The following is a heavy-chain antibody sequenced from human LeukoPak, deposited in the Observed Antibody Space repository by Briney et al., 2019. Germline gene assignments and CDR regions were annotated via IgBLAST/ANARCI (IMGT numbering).Heavy chain of an antibody. CDR3: ATFATGEFKRLDY. V-gene: IGHV3-64D*06. CDR1: GFTFNRFY. J-gene: IGHJ4*02. CDR2: ISSNGATT. Sequence: GGSLRLSCSASGFTFNRFYLHWVRQAPGKGLEFVSHISSNGATTYYADSVKGRFTISRDNSKNALYLQMSSLRAEDTAVYYCATFATGEFKRLDYWGQGTLVTVSS. D-gene: IGHD3-16*01.